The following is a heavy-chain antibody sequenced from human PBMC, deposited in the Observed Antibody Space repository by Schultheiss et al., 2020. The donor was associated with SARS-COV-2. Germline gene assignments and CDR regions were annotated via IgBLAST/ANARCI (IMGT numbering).Heavy chain of an antibody. CDR2: FAGTGGST. Sequence: GGSLRLSCAASGFTFSSCAMSWVRQAPGKGLEWVSVFAGTGGSTYYTDSVRGRFTISRDNSKNMLYLQMDSLRAEDTAVYYCARGGGIVVVPVAIFGMDVWGQGTTVTVSS. CDR3: ARGGGIVVVPVAIFGMDV. D-gene: IGHD2-2*01. CDR1: GFTFSSCA. J-gene: IGHJ6*02. V-gene: IGHV3-23*01.